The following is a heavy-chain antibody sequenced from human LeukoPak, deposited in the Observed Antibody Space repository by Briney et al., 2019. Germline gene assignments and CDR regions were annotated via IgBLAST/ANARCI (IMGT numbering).Heavy chain of an antibody. Sequence: SQTLSLTCTVSGGSISSGGYNWSWIRQHPGKGLEWIGYIYYSGSTYYNPSLKSRVTISVDTSNNQFSLKLSSVTAADTAVYYCATQPVRYFDWGNWGQGTLVTVSS. CDR3: ATQPVRYFDWGN. J-gene: IGHJ4*02. CDR1: GGSISSGGYN. V-gene: IGHV4-31*03. CDR2: IYYSGST. D-gene: IGHD3-9*01.